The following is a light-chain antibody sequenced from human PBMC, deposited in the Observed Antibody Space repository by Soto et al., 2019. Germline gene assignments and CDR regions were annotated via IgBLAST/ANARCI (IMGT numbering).Light chain of an antibody. J-gene: IGKJ1*01. CDR2: DAS. CDR3: QQISNWPRT. V-gene: IGKV3-11*01. CDR1: PSVSSY. Sequence: EVVLKQSPAPLSLSPGERALLSCRASPSVSSYLAWYQQKPGQAPRLLTYDASNRATGIPARFSGGGSGTDFPLTISSLEPEVFAVYYCQQISNWPRTFGQGAKVDI.